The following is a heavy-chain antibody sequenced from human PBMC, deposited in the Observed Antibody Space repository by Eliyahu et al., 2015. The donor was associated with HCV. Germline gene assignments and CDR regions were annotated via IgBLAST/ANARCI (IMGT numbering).Heavy chain of an antibody. Sequence: QVQLQESGPGLVKPSGTLSLTXVVSGGSISSRHWWGWVRXXPGEGLDWIGEIHXSGTXNYKPSLRSRATMSLDESKNQLSLILTSVTAADTAIYFCARVGDYHMGYYFDFWGQGTLVTVSS. J-gene: IGHJ4*02. D-gene: IGHD4-17*01. CDR3: ARVGDYHMGYYFDF. CDR2: IHXSGTX. CDR1: GGSISSRHW. V-gene: IGHV4-4*02.